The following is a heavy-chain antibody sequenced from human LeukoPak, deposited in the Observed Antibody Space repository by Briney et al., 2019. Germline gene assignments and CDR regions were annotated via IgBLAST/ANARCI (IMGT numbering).Heavy chain of an antibody. Sequence: SETLSLTCTVSGGSISSYYWSWIRQPAGKGLEWIGRIYTSGSTNYNPSLKSRVTISVDTSKNQFSLKLSSVTAADTAVYYCARGGSYLGHCDYWGQGTLVTVSS. V-gene: IGHV4-4*07. CDR3: ARGGSYLGHCDY. D-gene: IGHD1-26*01. CDR2: IYTSGST. J-gene: IGHJ4*02. CDR1: GGSISSYY.